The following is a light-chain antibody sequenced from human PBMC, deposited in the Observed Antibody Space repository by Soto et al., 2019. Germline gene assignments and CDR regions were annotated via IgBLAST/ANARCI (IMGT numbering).Light chain of an antibody. V-gene: IGLV2-14*01. CDR3: SSFRRSNTPHVL. CDR1: SSDIGDSNF. J-gene: IGLJ2*01. CDR2: GVT. Sequence: QSALAQPASVSGSPGQSITISCTGTSSDIGDSNFVSWYQHHPGKAPKLMIYGVTNRPSGVSNRFSGSKSGNTASLTISGLQAEDDANYYCSSFRRSNTPHVLFGGGTKLTVL.